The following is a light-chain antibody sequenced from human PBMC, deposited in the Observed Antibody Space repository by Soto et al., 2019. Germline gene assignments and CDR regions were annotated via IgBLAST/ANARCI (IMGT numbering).Light chain of an antibody. CDR3: CSYAGSYTWV. Sequence: QSVLTQPRSVSGSPGQSVTISCTGTSSDVGGYEYVSWYQQDQGKAPQLMIYDVNKRPSGVPDRFSGSKSGNTASLTISGRQAEDETDYYCCSYAGSYTWVFGGGTTLTVL. V-gene: IGLV2-11*01. CDR2: DVN. CDR1: SSDVGGYEY. J-gene: IGLJ3*02.